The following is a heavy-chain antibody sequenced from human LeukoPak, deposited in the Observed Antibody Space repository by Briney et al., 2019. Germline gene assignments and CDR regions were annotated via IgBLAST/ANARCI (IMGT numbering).Heavy chain of an antibody. CDR3: AREGYYGIYNPSWFDP. J-gene: IGHJ5*02. CDR2: INPNSGGT. D-gene: IGHD3-10*01. CDR1: GYTFTGYH. V-gene: IGHV1-2*02. Sequence: ASVKVSCKASGYTFTGYHMHWVRQAPGQGLEWMGWINPNSGGTNYAQKFQGRVTMTRDTSVSTAYMELSRLRSDDTAVYYCAREGYYGIYNPSWFDPWGQGTLVTVSS.